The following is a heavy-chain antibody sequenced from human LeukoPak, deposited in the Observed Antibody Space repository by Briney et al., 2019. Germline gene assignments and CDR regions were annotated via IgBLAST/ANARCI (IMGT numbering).Heavy chain of an antibody. CDR3: ARDREAVADRGNAFDI. Sequence: ASVKVSCKASGYTFTGYYMHWVRQAPGQGLEWMGWINPNSGGTNYAQKFQGRVTMTRDTSISTAYMELSRLRSDDTAVYYCARDREAVADRGNAFDIWGQGTMVTVSS. V-gene: IGHV1-2*02. CDR2: INPNSGGT. J-gene: IGHJ3*02. D-gene: IGHD6-19*01. CDR1: GYTFTGYY.